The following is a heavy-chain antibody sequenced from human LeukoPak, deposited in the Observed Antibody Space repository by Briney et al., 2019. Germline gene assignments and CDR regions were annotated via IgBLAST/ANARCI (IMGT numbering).Heavy chain of an antibody. D-gene: IGHD6-19*01. J-gene: IGHJ4*02. CDR3: ARTYSSGWYRYFDY. V-gene: IGHV4-61*02. CDR2: LYSSENI. Sequence: SETLSLTCTVFGGSFSNGISYLSWIRQPAGRGLEWIGLLYSSENINYNPSLKSRVTISLDTSKNQFSLKLSSVTAADTAVYYCARTYSSGWYRYFDYWGQGTLVTVSS. CDR1: GGSFSNGISY.